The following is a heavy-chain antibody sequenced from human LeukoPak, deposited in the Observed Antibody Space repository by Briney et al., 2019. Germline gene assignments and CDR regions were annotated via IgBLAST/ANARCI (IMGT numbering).Heavy chain of an antibody. CDR3: ARAVIWDRRNFDY. Sequence: ASVKVSCKASGYTFTGYYMHWVRQAPGQGLEWMGWINPNSGNTGYAQKFQGRVTMTRNTSISTAYMELSSLRSEDTAVYYCARAVIWDRRNFDYWGQGTLVTVSS. D-gene: IGHD3-16*01. CDR2: INPNSGNT. V-gene: IGHV1-8*02. J-gene: IGHJ4*02. CDR1: GYTFTGYY.